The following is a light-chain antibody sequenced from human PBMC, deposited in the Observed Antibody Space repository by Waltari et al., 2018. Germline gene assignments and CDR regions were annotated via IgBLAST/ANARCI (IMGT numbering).Light chain of an antibody. J-gene: IGKJ1*01. CDR1: QRISSW. V-gene: IGKV1-5*01. CDR2: DAS. Sequence: DIQMTQSPSTLSASVGDRVTITCRASQRISSWVAWYPQKPGKAPKLLIYDASSLESGVPSRFSGSGSGTEFTLTISSLQPDDFATYYCQQYNSFPWTFGQGTKVEIK. CDR3: QQYNSFPWT.